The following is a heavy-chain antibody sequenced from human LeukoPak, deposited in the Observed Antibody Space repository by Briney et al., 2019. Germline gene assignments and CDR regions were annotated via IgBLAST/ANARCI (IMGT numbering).Heavy chain of an antibody. CDR2: ISSSGSTI. V-gene: IGHV3-48*03. Sequence: GGSLRLSCAASGFTFSSYEMNWVRQAPGKGLEWVSYISSSGSTIYYTDSVKGRFTISRDNAKISLYLQMNSLRAEDTAVYYCARYYYDSSGLGDAFDIWGQGTMVTVSS. J-gene: IGHJ3*02. D-gene: IGHD3-22*01. CDR1: GFTFSSYE. CDR3: ARYYYDSSGLGDAFDI.